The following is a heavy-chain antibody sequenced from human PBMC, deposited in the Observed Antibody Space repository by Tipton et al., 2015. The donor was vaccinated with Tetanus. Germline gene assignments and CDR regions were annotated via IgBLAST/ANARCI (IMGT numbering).Heavy chain of an antibody. CDR2: IDHSGNT. CDR3: ARGKHTVTFDY. J-gene: IGHJ4*02. CDR1: GGSLNNYY. Sequence: TLSLTCAVDGGSLNNYYWAWFRQPPGKGLEWIGEIDHSGNTRYNPSLKSRLTISVDTSKDQFSLKLSSVTAADTAVYYCARGKHTVTFDYWGQGTLVTVSS. V-gene: IGHV4-34*01. D-gene: IGHD4-17*01.